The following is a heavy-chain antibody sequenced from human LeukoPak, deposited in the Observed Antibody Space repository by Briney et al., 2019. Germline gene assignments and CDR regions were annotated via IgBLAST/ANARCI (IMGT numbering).Heavy chain of an antibody. D-gene: IGHD3-22*01. J-gene: IGHJ1*01. V-gene: IGHV4-34*01. Sequence: WETLSLTCAVYGGSFSGYYWSWIRQPPGKGLEWIGEINHSGSTNYNPSLKSRVTISVDTSKNQFSLKLSSVTAADTAVYYCARPRGGTSGYQYFQHWGQGTLVSVSS. CDR1: GGSFSGYY. CDR2: INHSGST. CDR3: ARPRGGTSGYQYFQH.